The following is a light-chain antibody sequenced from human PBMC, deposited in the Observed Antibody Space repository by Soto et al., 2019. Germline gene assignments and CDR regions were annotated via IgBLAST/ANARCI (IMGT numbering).Light chain of an antibody. Sequence: QSVLTQPPSVSGAPGQRVTISCTGSSSNIGAGYDVHWYQQLPGTAPKLLIYDNNNRPSGVPDRFSGSKSGTSASLAITGLQAEDEAYYYCQSYDSSLSSWVFGGGTKLTVL. J-gene: IGLJ3*02. V-gene: IGLV1-40*01. CDR1: SSNIGAGYD. CDR3: QSYDSSLSSWV. CDR2: DNN.